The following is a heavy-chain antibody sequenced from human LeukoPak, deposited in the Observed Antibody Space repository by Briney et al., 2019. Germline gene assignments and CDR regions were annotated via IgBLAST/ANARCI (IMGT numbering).Heavy chain of an antibody. Sequence: PSQTLSLTCTVSGGSISSGGYYWSWIRQHPGKGLEWIGYIYYSGSTYYNPSLKSRVTISVDTSKNQFSLKLSSVTAADTAVYYCARDKEVQGVSYYYYYGMDVWGQGTTVTVSS. J-gene: IGHJ6*02. CDR2: IYYSGST. D-gene: IGHD3-10*01. CDR3: ARDKEVQGVSYYYYYGMDV. V-gene: IGHV4-31*03. CDR1: GGSISSGGYY.